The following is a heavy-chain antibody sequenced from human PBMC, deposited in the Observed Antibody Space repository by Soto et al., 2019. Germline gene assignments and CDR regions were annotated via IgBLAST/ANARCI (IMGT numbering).Heavy chain of an antibody. CDR1: GFSFTTTRMG. Sequence: QITLKEAGPTLVKPTETLTLTCTFSGFSFTTTRMGVGWTRQPPGKALEWLAIIYWDGESRYHPLLRRRLTLTEDTSKIQVFLPMTNMDPKATATYYCAHRDSTGTTTYFDSWGQGIPVTVAS. J-gene: IGHJ4*02. D-gene: IGHD1-1*01. CDR3: AHRDSTGTTTYFDS. CDR2: IYWDGES. V-gene: IGHV2-5*02.